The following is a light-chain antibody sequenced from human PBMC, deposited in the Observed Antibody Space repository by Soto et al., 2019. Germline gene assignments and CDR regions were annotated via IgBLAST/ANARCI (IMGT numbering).Light chain of an antibody. V-gene: IGKV1-9*01. CDR3: QQRNSYPLT. J-gene: IGKJ4*01. CDR1: QGIRSY. Sequence: DIQLTQSPSFLSASVGDRVTITCRASQGIRSYLDWYQQKPGRAPKLLIYAASTLQSGVPSRFSGSGSGTEFTLTISSLQPEDFATYYCQQRNSYPLTFGGGTKVEIK. CDR2: AAS.